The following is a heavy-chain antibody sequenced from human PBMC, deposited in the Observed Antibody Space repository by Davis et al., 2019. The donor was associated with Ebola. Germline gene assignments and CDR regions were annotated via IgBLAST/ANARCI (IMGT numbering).Heavy chain of an antibody. CDR1: GYTSTTFG. J-gene: IGHJ3*02. CDR3: ARVVTVGIDAFDI. CDR2: ISPSNGNR. Sequence: ASVKVSCNASGYTSTTFGITWVRQAPGHGLEWMGWISPSNGNRNYAQKFQGRVTMTTDTSTTTAYMELRSLRSDDTAVYYCARVVTVGIDAFDIWGQGTMVTVSS. V-gene: IGHV1-18*01. D-gene: IGHD4-23*01.